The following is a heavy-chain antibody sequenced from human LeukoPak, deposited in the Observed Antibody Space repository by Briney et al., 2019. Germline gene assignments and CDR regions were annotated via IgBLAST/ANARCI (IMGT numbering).Heavy chain of an antibody. D-gene: IGHD1-26*01. V-gene: IGHV3-7*01. Sequence: GGSLRLSCAASGFTFSSYWMSWVRQAPGKGLEWVANIKQDGSEKYYVDSVKGRFTISRDNAKNSLYLQMNSLRAEDTAVYYCARVVNGAVGYFDYWGQGTLVTVSS. CDR2: IKQDGSEK. CDR1: GFTFSSYW. J-gene: IGHJ4*02. CDR3: ARVVNGAVGYFDY.